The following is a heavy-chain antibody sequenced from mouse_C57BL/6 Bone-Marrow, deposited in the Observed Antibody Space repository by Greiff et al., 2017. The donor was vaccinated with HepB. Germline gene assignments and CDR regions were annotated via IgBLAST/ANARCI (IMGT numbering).Heavy chain of an antibody. J-gene: IGHJ2*01. CDR3: ARRFYYGSSPYFDY. Sequence: LQESGPELVKPGASVKLSCKASGYTFTSYDINWVKQRPGQGLEWIGWIYPRDGSTKYNEKFKGKATLTVDTSSSTAYMELHSLTSEDSAVYFCARRFYYGSSPYFDYWGQGTTLTVSS. CDR2: IYPRDGST. CDR1: GYTFTSYD. D-gene: IGHD1-1*01. V-gene: IGHV1-85*01.